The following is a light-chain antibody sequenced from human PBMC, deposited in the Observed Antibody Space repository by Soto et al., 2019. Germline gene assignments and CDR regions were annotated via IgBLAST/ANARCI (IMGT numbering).Light chain of an antibody. V-gene: IGKV1-5*03. Sequence: DIHMTQSPSILSASVGDGVTIACRASQSVTLWLTWYQQKPGKAPKLLLYKASTLESGVPSRFSGNGSETDFTLTISSLQPDDIGTYYCQQYNSYPYTFGQGTK. CDR2: KAS. CDR3: QQYNSYPYT. J-gene: IGKJ2*01. CDR1: QSVTLW.